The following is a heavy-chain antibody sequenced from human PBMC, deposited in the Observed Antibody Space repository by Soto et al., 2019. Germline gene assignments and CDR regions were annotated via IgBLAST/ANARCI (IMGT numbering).Heavy chain of an antibody. V-gene: IGHV3-23*01. Sequence: GGSLRLSCAASGFTFSSYAMSWVRQAPGKGLEWVSVIGGSGRSTNYADSVKGRFTISRDNSKNTLYLQVNSLRAEDTAVYYCAKPYYFDNSGYGHWGQGTLVTVSS. J-gene: IGHJ4*02. CDR3: AKPYYFDNSGYGH. D-gene: IGHD3-22*01. CDR2: IGGSGRST. CDR1: GFTFSSYA.